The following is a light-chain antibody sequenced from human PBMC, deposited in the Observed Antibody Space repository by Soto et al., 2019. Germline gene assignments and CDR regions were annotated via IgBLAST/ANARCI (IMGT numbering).Light chain of an antibody. CDR1: QSVTTF. V-gene: IGKV3-11*01. CDR2: DAS. CDR3: QRYGSSPT. Sequence: EIVLTQSPATLSLSPGDRATLSCRASQSVTTFLAWYQQKPGQAPRLLIYDASDRAPGIPARFSGSGSATDFTLTINNLEPEDFAVYYCQRYGSSPTFGQGTKVDIK. J-gene: IGKJ1*01.